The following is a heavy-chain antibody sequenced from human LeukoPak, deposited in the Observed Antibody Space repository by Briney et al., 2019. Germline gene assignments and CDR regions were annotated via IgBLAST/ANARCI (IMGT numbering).Heavy chain of an antibody. Sequence: SETLSLTCTVSGGSISSSSYYWGWIRQPPGKGLEWIGSIYYSGSTYYNPSLKSRVTISVDTSKNQFSLKLSSVTAADTAVYYCATEIAAAGTRDYWGQGTLVTVSS. CDR2: IYYSGST. D-gene: IGHD6-13*01. CDR1: GGSISSSSYY. CDR3: ATEIAAAGTRDY. J-gene: IGHJ4*02. V-gene: IGHV4-39*07.